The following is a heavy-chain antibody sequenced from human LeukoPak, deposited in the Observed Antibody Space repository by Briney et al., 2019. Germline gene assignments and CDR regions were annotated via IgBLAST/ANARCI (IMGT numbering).Heavy chain of an antibody. Sequence: GGSLRLSCAASGFTFSSQWMGWVRQAPGKGLEWVANVNQGGTEKYYVDSVKGRFTISRDNAKNSLYLQMNSLRAEDTAVYYCAREGTALYYDFWSGYPQGAFDIWGQGTMVTVSS. CDR2: VNQGGTEK. CDR1: GFTFSSQW. CDR3: AREGTALYYDFWSGYPQGAFDI. V-gene: IGHV3-7*01. J-gene: IGHJ3*02. D-gene: IGHD3-3*01.